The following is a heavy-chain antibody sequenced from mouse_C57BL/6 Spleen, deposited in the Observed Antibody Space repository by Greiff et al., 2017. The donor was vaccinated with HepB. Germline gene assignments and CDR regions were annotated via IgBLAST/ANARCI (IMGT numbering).Heavy chain of an antibody. CDR1: GYTFTSYW. CDR3: APGGDYLGYFDV. Sequence: QVQLQQPGAELVRPGSSVKLSCKASGYTFTSYWMHWVKQRPIQGLEWIGNIDPSDSETHYNQKFKDKATLTVDKSSSTAYMQLSSLTSEDSAVYYCAPGGDYLGYFDVWGTGTTVTVSS. J-gene: IGHJ1*03. V-gene: IGHV1-52*01. D-gene: IGHD1-1*02. CDR2: IDPSDSET.